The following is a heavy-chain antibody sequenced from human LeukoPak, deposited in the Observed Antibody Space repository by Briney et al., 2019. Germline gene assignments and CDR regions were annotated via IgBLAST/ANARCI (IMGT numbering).Heavy chain of an antibody. CDR1: GGTFGSYG. V-gene: IGHV3-30*02. D-gene: IGHD6-19*01. CDR2: IRYDGSDK. Sequence: GGSLRLSCAASGGTFGSYGRHWVRQSPGKGLQWVAFIRYDGSDKYYADSVRGGSTIARETSKNTAYRQMNNITVDHTGVYYAGRVAGWHWFDPWGKGTMVTVSS. CDR3: GRVAGWHWFDP. J-gene: IGHJ5*02.